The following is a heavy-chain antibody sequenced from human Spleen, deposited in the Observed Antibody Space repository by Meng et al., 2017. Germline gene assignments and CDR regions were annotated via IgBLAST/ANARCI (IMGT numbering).Heavy chain of an antibody. D-gene: IGHD5-18*01. Sequence: GGSLRLSCAASGFTFSSYAMHWVRQAPGKGLEWVAVISYDGSNKYYADSVKGRFTISRDNSKNTLYLQMNSLRAEDTAVYYCARIGGYSLDYWGQGRLVTVSS. V-gene: IGHV3-30*01. CDR3: ARIGGYSLDY. J-gene: IGHJ4*02. CDR1: GFTFSSYA. CDR2: ISYDGSNK.